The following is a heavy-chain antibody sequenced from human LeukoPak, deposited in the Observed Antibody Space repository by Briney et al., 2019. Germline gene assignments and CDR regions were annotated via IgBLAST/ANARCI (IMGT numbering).Heavy chain of an antibody. D-gene: IGHD3-22*01. V-gene: IGHV3-23*01. CDR1: GFTFSSYA. CDR3: AKSLPAPYYYDSSGYYSGDKADFDY. Sequence: GGSLRLSCAASGFTFSSYAMSWVRQAPGKGLEWVSAISGSGGSTYYVDSVKGRFTISRDNSKNTLYLQMNSLRAEDTAVYYCAKSLPAPYYYDSSGYYSGDKADFDYWGQGTLVTVSS. CDR2: ISGSGGST. J-gene: IGHJ4*02.